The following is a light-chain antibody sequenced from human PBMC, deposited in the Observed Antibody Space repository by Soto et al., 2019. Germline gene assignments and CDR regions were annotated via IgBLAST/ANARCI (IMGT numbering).Light chain of an antibody. J-gene: IGLJ3*02. CDR2: EGS. V-gene: IGLV2-23*01. Sequence: QSVLTQPASVSGSPGESITISCTGTSSDVGSYNLVSWYQQHPGKAPKLMIYEGSKRPSGVSNRFSGSKSGNTASLTISGLQAEDEADYYCCSYAGSRVFGGGTKLPVL. CDR1: SSDVGSYNL. CDR3: CSYAGSRV.